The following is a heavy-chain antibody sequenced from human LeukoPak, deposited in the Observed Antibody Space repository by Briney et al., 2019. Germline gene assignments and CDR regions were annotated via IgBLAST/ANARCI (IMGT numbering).Heavy chain of an antibody. J-gene: IGHJ4*02. V-gene: IGHV3-30*02. CDR2: IRYDGSNK. Sequence: GGSLRLSCAASGFTFSSYGMHWVRQAPGKGLEWVAFIRYDGSNKYYADSVKGRFTISRDNSKNTLYLQMNSLRAEDTAVYYCARVGREQWLIDYWGQGTLVTVSS. CDR3: ARVGREQWLIDY. D-gene: IGHD6-19*01. CDR1: GFTFSSYG.